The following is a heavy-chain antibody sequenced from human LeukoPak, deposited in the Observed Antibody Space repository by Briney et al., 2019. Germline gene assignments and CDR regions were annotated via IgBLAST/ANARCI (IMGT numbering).Heavy chain of an antibody. D-gene: IGHD3-22*01. Sequence: SETLSLTCAVYGGSISGYYWSWIRQPPGKGLEWIGEINHSGSTNYNPSLKSRVTISVDTSKNQFSLKLSSVTAADTAVYYCARHKIMGLLLRRGYFDYWGQGTLVTVSS. CDR2: INHSGST. J-gene: IGHJ4*02. V-gene: IGHV4-34*01. CDR1: GGSISGYY. CDR3: ARHKIMGLLLRRGYFDY.